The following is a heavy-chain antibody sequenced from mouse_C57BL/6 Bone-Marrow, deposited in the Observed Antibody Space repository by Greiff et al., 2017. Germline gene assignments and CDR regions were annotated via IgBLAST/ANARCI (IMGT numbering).Heavy chain of an antibody. V-gene: IGHV1-80*01. J-gene: IGHJ1*03. Sequence: VKVVESGAELVKPGASVKISCKASGYAFSSYWMNWVKQRPGKGLEWIGQIYPGDGDTNYNGKFKGKATLTADKSSSTAYMQLSSLTSEDSAVYFCARTGYYSSFHWYFDVWGTGTTVTVSA. CDR3: ARTGYYSSFHWYFDV. CDR2: IYPGDGDT. CDR1: GYAFSSYW. D-gene: IGHD2-5*01.